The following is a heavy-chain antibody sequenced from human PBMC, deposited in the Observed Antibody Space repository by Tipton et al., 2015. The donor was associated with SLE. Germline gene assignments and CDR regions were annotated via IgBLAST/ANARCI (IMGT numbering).Heavy chain of an antibody. CDR2: IYYSGST. D-gene: IGHD2-2*01. Sequence: TLSLTCTVSGGSTSSYYWSWIRQPPGKGLEWIGYIYYSGSTNYNPSLKSRVTISVDTSKNQFSLKLSSVTAADTAVYYCARVPAFYYYYMDVWGKGTTVTVSS. CDR1: GGSTSSYY. V-gene: IGHV4-59*01. CDR3: ARVPAFYYYYMDV. J-gene: IGHJ6*03.